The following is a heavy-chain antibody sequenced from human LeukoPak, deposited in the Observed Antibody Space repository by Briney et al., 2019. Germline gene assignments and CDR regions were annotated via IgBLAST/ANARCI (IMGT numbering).Heavy chain of an antibody. J-gene: IGHJ6*02. Sequence: GGSLRLSCAASGFTFSRYGMHWVRQAPGKGLEWVALIWYDESHQYYADSVKGRFTISRDNSKNTLYLQMNSLRAEDTAVYYCAKVLPNYYYGMDVWGQGTTVTVSS. D-gene: IGHD3-3*01. CDR3: AKVLPNYYYGMDV. V-gene: IGHV3-33*06. CDR2: IWYDESHQ. CDR1: GFTFSRYG.